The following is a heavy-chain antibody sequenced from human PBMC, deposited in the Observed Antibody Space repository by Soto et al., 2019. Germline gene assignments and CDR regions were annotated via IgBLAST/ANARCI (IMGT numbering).Heavy chain of an antibody. CDR1: GFTFSSYG. V-gene: IGHV3-30*18. J-gene: IGHJ6*03. Sequence: GGSLRLSCAASGFTFSSYGMHWVRQAPGKGLEWVAVIFYDGSNNYYADSVKGRFTISRDNSKNTLYLQMNSLRAEDTAVYYCAKASDGDFWSGYYYYYYMDVWGKGTTVTVSS. CDR2: IFYDGSNN. D-gene: IGHD3-3*01. CDR3: AKASDGDFWSGYYYYYYMDV.